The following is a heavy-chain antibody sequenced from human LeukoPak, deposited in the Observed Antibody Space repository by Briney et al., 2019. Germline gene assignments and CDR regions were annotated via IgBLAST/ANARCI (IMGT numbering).Heavy chain of an antibody. CDR2: IYYSGST. V-gene: IGHV4-61*01. D-gene: IGHD2-21*02. J-gene: IGHJ6*02. Sequence: KPSETLSLTCTVSGGSVSSGSYYWSWIRQPPGKGLEWIGYIYYSGSTNYNPSLKSRVTISVDTSKNQFSLKLSSVTAADTAVYYCARMPLAYCGGDCYLGTYYYYGMDVWGQGTTVTVSS. CDR3: ARMPLAYCGGDCYLGTYYYYGMDV. CDR1: GGSVSSGSYY.